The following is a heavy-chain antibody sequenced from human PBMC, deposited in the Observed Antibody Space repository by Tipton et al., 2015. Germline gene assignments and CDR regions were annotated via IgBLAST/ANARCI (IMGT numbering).Heavy chain of an antibody. CDR2: ISYTDGA. Sequence: LSLTCTVSSDSISKYYWSWIRQPPGKGLEWIGYISYTDGAHYNPALKSRVTISADTSKNQFSLKLSSVTAADTAVYYCACQDYDILTRDYQTVDYWGQGTLVTVSS. V-gene: IGHV4-59*08. CDR3: ACQDYDILTRDYQTVDY. J-gene: IGHJ4*02. CDR1: SDSISKYY. D-gene: IGHD3-9*01.